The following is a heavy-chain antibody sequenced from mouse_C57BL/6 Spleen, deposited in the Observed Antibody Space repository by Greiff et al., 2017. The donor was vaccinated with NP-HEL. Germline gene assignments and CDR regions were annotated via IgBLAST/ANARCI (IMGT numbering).Heavy chain of an antibody. CDR1: GFTFTDYG. Sequence: EVQGVQSGGGLVKPGGSLKLSCAASGFTFTDYGMHWVRQAPEKGLEWVAYISSGSSTIYYADTVKGRFTISRDNAKNTLFLQMTRLRSEDTAMYYCAWGHTVVADWYFDVWGTGTTVTVSS. D-gene: IGHD1-1*01. CDR3: AWGHTVVADWYFDV. CDR2: ISSGSSTI. J-gene: IGHJ1*03. V-gene: IGHV5-17*01.